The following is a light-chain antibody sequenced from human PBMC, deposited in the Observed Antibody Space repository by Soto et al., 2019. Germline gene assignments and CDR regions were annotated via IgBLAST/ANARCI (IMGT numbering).Light chain of an antibody. J-gene: IGKJ5*01. CDR1: QSISIY. Sequence: DIQMTQSPSSLSASVGDRVTITCRASQSISIYLNWYQQKPGKAPKLLIYGASSLQSGVPSRFSGSGSGTDFTLTISSLQPEDFATYYCQQSYSTSSITFGQGTRLEIK. CDR3: QQSYSTSSIT. V-gene: IGKV1-39*01. CDR2: GAS.